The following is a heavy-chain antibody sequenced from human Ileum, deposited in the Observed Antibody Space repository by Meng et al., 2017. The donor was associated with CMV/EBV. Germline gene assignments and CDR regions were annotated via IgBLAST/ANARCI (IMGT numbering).Heavy chain of an antibody. J-gene: IGHJ4*02. CDR3: ARLSCTRISCYRKPLDY. Sequence: GSLRLSCAVSGGSFSDYFWSWMRQTPGKGLEWIGDINHSGTANYNPSLRSRVSISVDTSKNQFSLTLNTVTAADTGLYYCARLSCTRISCYRKPLDYWGQGTLVTVSS. D-gene: IGHD2-21*01. V-gene: IGHV4-34*01. CDR1: GGSFSDYF. CDR2: INHSGTA.